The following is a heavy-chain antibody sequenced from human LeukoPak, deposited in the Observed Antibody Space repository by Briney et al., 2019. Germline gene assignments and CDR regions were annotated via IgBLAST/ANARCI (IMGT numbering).Heavy chain of an antibody. Sequence: SETLSLTCAVSGYSISSGYYWGWIRQPPGKGLEWIGSIYHSGSTYYNPSLKSRVTISVDTSKNQFSLKLSSVTAADTAVYYRASEDGSGTNWFDPWGQGTLVTVSS. V-gene: IGHV4-38-2*01. CDR1: GYSISSGYY. J-gene: IGHJ5*02. CDR3: ASEDGSGTNWFDP. CDR2: IYHSGST. D-gene: IGHD3-10*01.